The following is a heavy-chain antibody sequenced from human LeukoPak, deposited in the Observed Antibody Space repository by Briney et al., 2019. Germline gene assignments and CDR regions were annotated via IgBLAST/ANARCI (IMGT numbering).Heavy chain of an antibody. J-gene: IGHJ5*02. V-gene: IGHV1-24*01. Sequence: ASVKVSCKVSGYTLTELSMHWVRQAPGKGLEWMGGFDPEDGETIYAQKFQGRVTMTEDTSTDTAYMELSSLRSEDTAVYYCARDCRYFDWSSLRNWFDPWGQGTLVTVSS. CDR3: ARDCRYFDWSSLRNWFDP. D-gene: IGHD3-9*01. CDR1: GYTLTELS. CDR2: FDPEDGET.